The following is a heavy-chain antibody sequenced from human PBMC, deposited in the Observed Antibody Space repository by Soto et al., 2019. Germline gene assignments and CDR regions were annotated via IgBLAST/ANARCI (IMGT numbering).Heavy chain of an antibody. CDR3: ARRGAVAATTYDY. J-gene: IGHJ4*02. V-gene: IGHV4-39*01. Sequence: PSETLSLTCTVSGGSISSSSYYWGWIRQPPGKGLEWIGTIYYSGSTYYNPSLKSRVTISVDTSKNQFSLKLSSVTAADTAVYYCARRGAVAATTYDYWGQGTLVTVSS. CDR2: IYYSGST. D-gene: IGHD2-15*01. CDR1: GGSISSSSYY.